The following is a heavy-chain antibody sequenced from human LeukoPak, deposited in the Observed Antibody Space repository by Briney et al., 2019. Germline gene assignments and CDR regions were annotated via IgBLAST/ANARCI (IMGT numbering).Heavy chain of an antibody. V-gene: IGHV3-9*01. CDR1: GFTFDDYA. Sequence: GGSLRLSCAASGFTFDDYAMHWVRQAPGKGLEWVSGISWNSDSIGYADSVKGRFTISRDNAKNSLYLQMNGLRPEDTALYYCAKAQRGYSPPSDYWGQGTLVTVSS. CDR2: ISWNSDSI. J-gene: IGHJ4*02. D-gene: IGHD2-15*01. CDR3: AKAQRGYSPPSDY.